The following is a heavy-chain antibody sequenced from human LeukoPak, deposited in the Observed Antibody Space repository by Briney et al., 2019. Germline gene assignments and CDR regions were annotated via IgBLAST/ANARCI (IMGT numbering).Heavy chain of an antibody. CDR3: ARELLRSDGFDY. Sequence: ASVKVSCKASGYIFTHYAIQWVRQTPGQRLEWLGWINTDNGNTRYSQDLEGRVTFTRDTSASTAYMEVSSLRSEDTAVYYCARELLRSDGFDYWGQGTLVTVSS. D-gene: IGHD1-26*01. CDR2: INTDNGNT. CDR1: GYIFTHYA. J-gene: IGHJ4*02. V-gene: IGHV1-3*04.